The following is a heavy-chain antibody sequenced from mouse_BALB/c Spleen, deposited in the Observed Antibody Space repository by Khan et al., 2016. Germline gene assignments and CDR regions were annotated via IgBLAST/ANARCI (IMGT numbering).Heavy chain of an antibody. CDR3: TTTADY. CDR1: GYTFTDYE. V-gene: IGHV1-15*01. J-gene: IGHJ2*01. D-gene: IGHD1-2*01. Sequence: QVQLQQSGAELVRPGASVTLSCKASGYTFTDYEMHWVKQTPVHGLEWIGAIDPETGGTAYNQKFKGKATLTADKSSSTAYMELRSLTSEDSAVYSCTTTADYWGQGTTLTVSS. CDR2: IDPETGGT.